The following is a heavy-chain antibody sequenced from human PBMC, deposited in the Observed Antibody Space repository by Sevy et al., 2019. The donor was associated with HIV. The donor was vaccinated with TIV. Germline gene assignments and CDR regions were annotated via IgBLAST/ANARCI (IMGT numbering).Heavy chain of an antibody. Sequence: GGSLRLSCAASGFTFSSYAMHWVRQAPGKGLEWVAVIAYDGSNKYYADSVKGRFTISRDNSKNTLYLQMNILRAEDTAVYYCARMYYDSSGTSYFDYWGQGTLVTVSS. CDR3: ARMYYDSSGTSYFDY. CDR1: GFTFSSYA. D-gene: IGHD3-22*01. J-gene: IGHJ4*02. CDR2: IAYDGSNK. V-gene: IGHV3-30-3*01.